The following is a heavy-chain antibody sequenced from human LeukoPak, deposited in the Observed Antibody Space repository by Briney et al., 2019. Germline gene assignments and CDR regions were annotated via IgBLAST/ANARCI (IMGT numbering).Heavy chain of an antibody. V-gene: IGHV3-30-3*01. J-gene: IGHJ6*02. CDR1: GFTFSSYA. CDR2: ISYDGSDK. CDR3: ARVQGGYSYGYAPYYYYGMDV. D-gene: IGHD5-18*01. Sequence: GGSLRLCCAAPGFTFSSYAMHWVRQAPGKGLEWVAVISYDGSDKYYADSVKGRFTISRDNSKNTLYLQMNSLRAEDTAVYYCARVQGGYSYGYAPYYYYGMDVWGQGTTVTVSS.